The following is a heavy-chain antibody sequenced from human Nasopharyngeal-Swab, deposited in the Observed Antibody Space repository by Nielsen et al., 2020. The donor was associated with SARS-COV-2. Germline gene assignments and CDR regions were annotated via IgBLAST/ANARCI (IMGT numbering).Heavy chain of an antibody. D-gene: IGHD3-16*01. V-gene: IGHV4-4*07. J-gene: IGHJ5*02. CDR2: LYTSGSTTFKPPP. CDR3: ARDGGTWFDP. CDR1: GDSINNHY. Sequence: TLSLTCTVSGDSINNHYWSWIRQPAGKGLQWIGRLYTSGSTTFKPPPNYNPSLKSRVSMSLDTSKNQFSLRLTSVTAADTAVYYCARDGGTWFDPWGQGTLVTVSS.